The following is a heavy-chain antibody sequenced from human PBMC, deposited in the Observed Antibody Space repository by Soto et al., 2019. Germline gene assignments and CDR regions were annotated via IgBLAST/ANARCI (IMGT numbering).Heavy chain of an antibody. CDR1: GFTFSSYA. CDR2: ISGSGGST. CDR3: AKGAHTNYFYYGMDV. V-gene: IGHV3-23*01. D-gene: IGHD3-16*01. J-gene: IGHJ6*02. Sequence: GGSLRLSCAASGFTFSSYAMSWVRQAPGKGLEWVSAISGSGGSTYYADSVRGRFTISRGNSKNTLYLQMNSLRDEDTAVYYCAKGAHTNYFYYGMDVWGQGTTVTVSS.